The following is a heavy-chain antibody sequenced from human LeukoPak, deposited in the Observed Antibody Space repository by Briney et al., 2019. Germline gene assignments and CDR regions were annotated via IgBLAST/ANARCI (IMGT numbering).Heavy chain of an antibody. CDR1: GYTFTSYY. J-gene: IGHJ4*02. V-gene: IGHV1-46*01. D-gene: IGHD6-19*01. Sequence: ASVKVSCKASGYTFTSYYMHWVRQAPGQGLEWMGIINPSGGSTSYAQKFQGRVTMTRDTSTSTAYVELSSLRSEDTAVYYCAREGGEWLVTDYWGQGTLVTVSS. CDR3: AREGGEWLVTDY. CDR2: INPSGGST.